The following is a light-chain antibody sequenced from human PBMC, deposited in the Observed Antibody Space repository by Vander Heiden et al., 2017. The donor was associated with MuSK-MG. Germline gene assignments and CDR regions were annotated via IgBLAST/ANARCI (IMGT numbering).Light chain of an antibody. CDR3: QQRSNWLT. Sequence: VLARSPAPLSVSPGERATLACRASQSVSSYLAWYQQKPGQAPRLLIYGASNRATGIPDRSSGSGSGTDFTLTITSLEPEDFAVYYCQQRSNWLTFGGGTRVEIK. J-gene: IGKJ4*01. CDR1: QSVSSY. CDR2: GAS. V-gene: IGKV3-11*01.